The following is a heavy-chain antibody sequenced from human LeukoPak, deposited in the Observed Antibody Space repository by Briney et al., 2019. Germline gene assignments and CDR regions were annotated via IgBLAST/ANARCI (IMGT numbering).Heavy chain of an antibody. CDR3: ARDGLLAPPAYYGMDV. D-gene: IGHD2-21*02. V-gene: IGHV3-23*01. J-gene: IGHJ6*02. CDR1: GFTFSSYA. CDR2: ISGSGGST. Sequence: GGSLRLSCAASGFTFSSYAMSWVRQAPGKGLEWVSAISGSGGSTYYADSVKGRFTISRDNAKNSLYLQMNSLRAEDTAVYYCARDGLLAPPAYYGMDVWGQGTTVTVSS.